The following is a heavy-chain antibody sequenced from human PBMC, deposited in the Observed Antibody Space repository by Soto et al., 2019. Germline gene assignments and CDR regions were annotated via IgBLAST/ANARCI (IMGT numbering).Heavy chain of an antibody. CDR2: IYWDDDK. V-gene: IGHV2-5*02. J-gene: IGHJ5*02. CDR1: GFSLSTSGVG. CDR3: AHSLYDYVWGTNWFDP. Sequence: QITLKESGPTLVKPTQTLTLTCTFSGFSLSTSGVGVGRIRQPPGHALEWLALIYWDDDKRFSPSLNSRLTTTKDTSKNQVVLTMTNMDPVDTATYYCAHSLYDYVWGTNWFDPWGQGTLVTVSS. D-gene: IGHD3-16*01.